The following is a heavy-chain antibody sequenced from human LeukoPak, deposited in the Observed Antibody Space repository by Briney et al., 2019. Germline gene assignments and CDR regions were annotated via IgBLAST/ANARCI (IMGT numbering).Heavy chain of an antibody. CDR3: ARATSEALEY. CDR2: ISSSSSYI. CDR1: GFTVSSNY. Sequence: GGSLRLSCAASGFTVSSNYMNWVRQAPGKGLEWVSSISSSSSYIYYADSVKGRFTISRDNAKNSLYLQMNSLRAEDTAVYYCARATSEALEYWGQGTLVTVSS. J-gene: IGHJ4*02. V-gene: IGHV3-21*01.